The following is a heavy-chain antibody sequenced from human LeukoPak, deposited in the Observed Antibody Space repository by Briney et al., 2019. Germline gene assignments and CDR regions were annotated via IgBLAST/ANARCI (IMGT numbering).Heavy chain of an antibody. V-gene: IGHV3-7*03. CDR1: GFVFSSYW. J-gene: IGHJ4*02. CDR2: IKDDESQK. D-gene: IGHD1-1*01. Sequence: PGGSLRLSCTASGFVFSSYWMSWVRQAPGKGLEWVANIKDDESQKYYGDSVKGRFTISRDNAKKSLYLQMSSLRADDTAVYYSARDRGGKDFWGQGTLVVVSS. CDR3: ARDRGGKDF.